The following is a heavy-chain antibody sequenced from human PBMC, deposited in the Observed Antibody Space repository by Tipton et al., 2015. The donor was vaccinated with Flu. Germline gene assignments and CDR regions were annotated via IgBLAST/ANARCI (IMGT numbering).Heavy chain of an antibody. Sequence: TLSLTCAVYGGSFSGYYWSWIRQPPGKGLEWIGEINHSGSTNYNPSLKSRVTISVDTSKNQFSLKLSSVTAADTAVYYCAGGSGSRTYWGQGTLVTVSS. CDR3: AGGSGSRTY. D-gene: IGHD3-10*01. V-gene: IGHV4-34*01. J-gene: IGHJ4*02. CDR2: INHSGST. CDR1: GGSFSGYY.